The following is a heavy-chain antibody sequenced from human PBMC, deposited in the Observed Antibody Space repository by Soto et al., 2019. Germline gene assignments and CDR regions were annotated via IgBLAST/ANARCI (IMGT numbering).Heavy chain of an antibody. CDR1: GYTFTNSW. Sequence: EVQLVQSRVEVKKAGESLKISCKGSGYTFTNSWIGWVRQMPGKGLEWMGIIYPSDSDTRYSPSFQGQVTISADKSISTAYLQWSSLKASDTAIYYCARQQVGPTWDYFDYWGPGTLVTVSS. D-gene: IGHD1-26*01. J-gene: IGHJ4*02. CDR3: ARQQVGPTWDYFDY. V-gene: IGHV5-51*01. CDR2: IYPSDSDT.